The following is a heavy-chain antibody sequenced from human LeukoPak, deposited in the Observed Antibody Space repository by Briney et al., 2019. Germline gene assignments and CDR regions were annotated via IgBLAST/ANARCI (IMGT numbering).Heavy chain of an antibody. CDR1: GFSFGSYW. CDR2: IKEDGSET. CDR3: ARETPRRGETRDGYR. D-gene: IGHD5-24*01. J-gene: IGHJ4*02. V-gene: IGHV3-7*01. Sequence: GGSLRLSCAASGFSFGSYWMTWVRQAPGKGLEWVANIKEDGSETYYADSVKGRFTISRDNPKNLLFLQINSLRVEDTAVYYCARETPRRGETRDGYRWGQGTVVTVSS.